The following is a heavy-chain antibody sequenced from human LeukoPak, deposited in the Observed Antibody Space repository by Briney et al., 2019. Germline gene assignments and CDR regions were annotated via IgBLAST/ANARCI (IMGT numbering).Heavy chain of an antibody. D-gene: IGHD3-16*02. CDR3: ARELMITFGGVVVNKYYFDY. CDR2: ISSSGSTI. CDR1: EFTFSDYY. J-gene: IGHJ4*02. V-gene: IGHV3-11*04. Sequence: GGSLRLSCAASEFTFSDYYMSWIRQAPGEGLEWVSYISSSGSTIYYADSVKGRFTISRDNAKNSLYLQMNSLRAEDTAVYYCARELMITFGGVVVNKYYFDYWGQGTLVTVSS.